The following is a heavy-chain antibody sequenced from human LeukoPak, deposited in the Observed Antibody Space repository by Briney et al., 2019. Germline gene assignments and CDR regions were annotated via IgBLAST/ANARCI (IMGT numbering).Heavy chain of an antibody. J-gene: IGHJ4*02. CDR2: ISGNGGSA. D-gene: IGHD3-10*01. CDR3: AKDDYGSGSYFSVVVNFDY. CDR1: GFTFSSYS. Sequence: GGSLRLSCAASGFTFSSYSMNWVRQAPGKGLEWVSSISGNGGSAYYADSVKGRFTISRDNSKNTLFLQMNSLRAEDTAVYFCAKDDYGSGSYFSVVVNFDYWGQGTLVTVSS. V-gene: IGHV3-23*01.